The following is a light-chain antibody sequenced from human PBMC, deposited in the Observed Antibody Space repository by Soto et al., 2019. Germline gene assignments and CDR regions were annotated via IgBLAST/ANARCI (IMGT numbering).Light chain of an antibody. J-gene: IGLJ2*01. CDR1: SSDVGSYNL. CDR2: EDT. Sequence: QSALTQPASVSGSPGQSITISCTATSSDVGSYNLVSWYQQHPGKAPKLMIYEDTKRPSGVSNRFSGSKSGYTASLTISGLQAEDEADYYCCSYAGSSTVVFVGGTKLTVL. V-gene: IGLV2-23*01. CDR3: CSYAGSSTVV.